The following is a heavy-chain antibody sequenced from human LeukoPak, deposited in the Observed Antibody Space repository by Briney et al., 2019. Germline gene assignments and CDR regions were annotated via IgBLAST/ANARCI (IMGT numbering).Heavy chain of an antibody. J-gene: IGHJ4*02. CDR3: ARHARMYSSGWYPYYFDY. D-gene: IGHD6-19*01. V-gene: IGHV4-39*01. CDR2: IYYSGST. CDR1: GESISISCYY. Sequence: SETLSLTCTVSGESISISCYYWGRLRQPPGKVLGWIWRIYYSGSTYYNPSLQSRVTISVDTSKNQFSLKLSSVTAADTAVYYCARHARMYSSGWYPYYFDYWGQGTLVTVSS.